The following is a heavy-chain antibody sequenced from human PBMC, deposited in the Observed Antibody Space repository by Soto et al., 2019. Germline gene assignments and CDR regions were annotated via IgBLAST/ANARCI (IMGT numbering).Heavy chain of an antibody. CDR2: IYHSGST. Sequence: QVQLQESGPGLVKPSGTLSLTCAVSGGSISSSNWWSWVRQPPGKGLESIGEIYHSGSTNYNPSLKSRVTISVDKAKNQFSLKLSSVTAADTAVYYCARDLGYCSGGSCYSDYWFDPWGQGTLVTVSS. CDR1: GGSISSSNW. D-gene: IGHD2-15*01. CDR3: ARDLGYCSGGSCYSDYWFDP. J-gene: IGHJ5*02. V-gene: IGHV4-4*02.